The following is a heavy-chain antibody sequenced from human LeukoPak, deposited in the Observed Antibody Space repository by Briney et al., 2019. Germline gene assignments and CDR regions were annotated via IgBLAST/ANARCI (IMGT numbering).Heavy chain of an antibody. D-gene: IGHD2-15*01. J-gene: IGHJ6*02. Sequence: GGSLRLSCAASGFTFSSYGMHWVRQAPGKGPEWVAVIWYDGSNKYYADSVKGRFTISRDNSKNTLYLQMNSLRAEDTAVYYCARDPTLPPGYCSGGSCKIYHYYGMDVWGQGTTVTVSS. CDR2: IWYDGSNK. CDR3: ARDPTLPPGYCSGGSCKIYHYYGMDV. V-gene: IGHV3-33*01. CDR1: GFTFSSYG.